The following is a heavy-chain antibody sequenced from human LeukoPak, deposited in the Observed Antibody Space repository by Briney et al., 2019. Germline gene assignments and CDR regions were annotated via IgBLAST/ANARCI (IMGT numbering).Heavy chain of an antibody. D-gene: IGHD6-19*01. V-gene: IGHV1-69*13. CDR1: GYTFNNYY. CDR3: ARGARRTAGTWFDP. J-gene: IGHJ5*02. Sequence: SVKVSCKASGYTFNNYYMYWVRQAPGQGLEWMGGIIPIFGTANYAQKFQGRVTITADESTSTAYMELSSLRSEDTAVYYCARGARRTAGTWFDPWGQGTLVTVSS. CDR2: IIPIFGTA.